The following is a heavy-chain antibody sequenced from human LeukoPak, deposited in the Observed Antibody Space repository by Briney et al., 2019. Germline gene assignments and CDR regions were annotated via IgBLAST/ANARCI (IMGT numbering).Heavy chain of an antibody. CDR3: AKEKREMATNPCDFFDY. CDR2: ISGSGGST. Sequence: GSLRLSCAASGFTFSSYAMSWVRQAPGQGLEWVSAISGSGGSTYYADSVKGRFTISRDNSKNTLSLQMNSLRAEDTAVYYWAKEKREMATNPCDFFDYWGQGTLVTVSS. V-gene: IGHV3-23*01. D-gene: IGHD5-24*01. CDR1: GFTFSSYA. J-gene: IGHJ4*02.